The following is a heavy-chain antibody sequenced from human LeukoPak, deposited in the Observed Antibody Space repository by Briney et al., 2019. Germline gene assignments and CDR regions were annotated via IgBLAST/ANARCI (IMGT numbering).Heavy chain of an antibody. Sequence: GGSLRLSCAASGFTFSSCSMNWVRQAPGKGLEWLSSISSSSSYIYYADSVKGRFTISRDNAKNSLYLQMNSLRAEDTAVYYCARDPWFGELHYFDYWGQGTLVTVSS. CDR2: ISSSSSYI. V-gene: IGHV3-21*01. D-gene: IGHD3-10*01. CDR3: ARDPWFGELHYFDY. CDR1: GFTFSSCS. J-gene: IGHJ4*02.